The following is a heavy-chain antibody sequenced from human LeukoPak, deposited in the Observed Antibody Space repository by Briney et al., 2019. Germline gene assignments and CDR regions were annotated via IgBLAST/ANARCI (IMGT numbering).Heavy chain of an antibody. CDR2: ICTSSTHI. CDR3: AREGPVDCSSTSCYADY. Sequence: GGSLRLSCAASGFTFSSYSMNWVRQAPGKGLEWVSSICTSSTHIYYADSVKGRFTISRDNAKNSLSLQMNSLRGEDTAVYYCAREGPVDCSSTSCYADYWGQGTLVTVSS. CDR1: GFTFSSYS. V-gene: IGHV3-21*01. J-gene: IGHJ4*02. D-gene: IGHD2-2*01.